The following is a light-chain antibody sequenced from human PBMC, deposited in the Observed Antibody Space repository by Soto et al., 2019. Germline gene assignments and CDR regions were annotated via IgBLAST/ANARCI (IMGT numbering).Light chain of an antibody. V-gene: IGLV6-57*02. CDR1: GGSIAGYS. J-gene: IGLJ3*02. CDR2: EDD. CDR3: QSYDARYLWV. Sequence: NFMLTQPHSVSESPGKTVTISCTGAGGSIAGYSVQWYQQRPGSAPTTVIYEDDRRPSGVPDRFSASIDSSSNSASLTISGLKTEDEADYYCQSYDARYLWVFGGGTKLTVL.